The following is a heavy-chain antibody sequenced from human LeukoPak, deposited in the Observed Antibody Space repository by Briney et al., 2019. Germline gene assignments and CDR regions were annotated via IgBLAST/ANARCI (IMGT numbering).Heavy chain of an antibody. CDR2: ISGSGGST. CDR1: GFTFSSYA. CDR3: VVTLAVAGLDY. Sequence: GGSLRLSCAASGFTFSSYAMSWVRQAPGKGLEWVSAISGSGGSTYYADSVKGRFTIFRDNSKNTLYLQMNSPRAEDTAVYYCVVTLAVAGLDYWGQGTLVTVSS. D-gene: IGHD6-19*01. V-gene: IGHV3-23*01. J-gene: IGHJ4*02.